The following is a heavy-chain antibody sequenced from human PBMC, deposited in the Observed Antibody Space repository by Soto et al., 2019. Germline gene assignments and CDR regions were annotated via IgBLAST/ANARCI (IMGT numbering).Heavy chain of an antibody. CDR1: GYTFTGYY. CDR2: INPNSGGT. V-gene: IGHV1-2*04. J-gene: IGHJ3*01. Sequence: GASVKVSCKASGYTFTGYYMHWVRQAPGQGLEWMGWINPNSGGTNYAQKFQGWVTMTRDTSISTAYMELSRLRSDDTAVYYCARGSLGFFSITSCYTGEVFLVFWGKGKMVTV. D-gene: IGHD2-2*02. CDR3: ARGSLGFFSITSCYTGEVFLVF.